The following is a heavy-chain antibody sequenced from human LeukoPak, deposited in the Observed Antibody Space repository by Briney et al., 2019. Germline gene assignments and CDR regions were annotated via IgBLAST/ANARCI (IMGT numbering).Heavy chain of an antibody. Sequence: GGSLRLSCAASGFTFSSYSMNWVRQAPGKGLEWVSSISSSSSYVYYADSVKGRFTISRDNAKNSLYLQMNSLRAEDTAVYYCARGSSVGATYYFDYWGQGTLVTVSS. V-gene: IGHV3-21*01. CDR2: ISSSSSYV. J-gene: IGHJ4*02. CDR3: ARGSSVGATYYFDY. D-gene: IGHD1-26*01. CDR1: GFTFSSYS.